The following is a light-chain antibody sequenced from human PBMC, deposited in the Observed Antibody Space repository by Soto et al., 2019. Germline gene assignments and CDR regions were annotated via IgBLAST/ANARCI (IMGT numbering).Light chain of an antibody. CDR3: QQYYNWPLT. CDR2: GAS. J-gene: IGKJ4*01. Sequence: ETVMTQSPATLSVSPGERATLSCRASQSVSSNLAWYQQKPGQAPRLLIYGASTRATGIPARFSGSGSGTEFTLTISSLQSEDSAVYYCQQYYNWPLTFGGGTKVDNK. CDR1: QSVSSN. V-gene: IGKV3-15*01.